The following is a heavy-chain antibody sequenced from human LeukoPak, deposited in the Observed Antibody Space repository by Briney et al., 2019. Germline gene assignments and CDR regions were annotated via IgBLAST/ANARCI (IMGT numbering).Heavy chain of an antibody. Sequence: GASVKVSCRASGGPITSYAISWVRQASGQGLEWMGQIIPILATTNYAQKFQGRVIITADESTNTAYMELSRLRSEDTAIYYCARNDYTDDDAFDIWGQGTVVTVSP. CDR1: GGPITSYA. D-gene: IGHD4-11*01. J-gene: IGHJ3*02. CDR2: IIPILATT. CDR3: ARNDYTDDDAFDI. V-gene: IGHV1-69*11.